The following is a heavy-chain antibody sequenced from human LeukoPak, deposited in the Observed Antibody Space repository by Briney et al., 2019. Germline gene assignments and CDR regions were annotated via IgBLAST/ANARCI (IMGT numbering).Heavy chain of an antibody. Sequence: ASVKVSCKASGYTFTSYAMNWVRQAPGQGLEWMGWINTNTGNPTYAQGFTGRFVFSLDTSVSTAYLQISSLKAEDTAVHYCASTGLQGPLGVGEDYWGQGTLVTVSS. V-gene: IGHV7-4-1*02. CDR2: INTNTGNP. J-gene: IGHJ4*02. CDR3: ASTGLQGPLGVGEDY. CDR1: GYTFTSYA. D-gene: IGHD3-10*01.